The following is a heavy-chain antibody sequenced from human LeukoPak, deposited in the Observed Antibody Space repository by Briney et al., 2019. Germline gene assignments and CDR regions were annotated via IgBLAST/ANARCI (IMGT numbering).Heavy chain of an antibody. Sequence: PGGSLRLSCAASGFTFSSYSMNWVRQAPGKGLEWVSSISSSSSYIYYADSVKGRFTISRDNAKNSLYLQMNSLRAEDTAVYYCARDRGMLAAAFDIWGQGTMVTVS. CDR2: ISSSSSYI. D-gene: IGHD6-13*01. V-gene: IGHV3-21*01. J-gene: IGHJ3*02. CDR1: GFTFSSYS. CDR3: ARDRGMLAAAFDI.